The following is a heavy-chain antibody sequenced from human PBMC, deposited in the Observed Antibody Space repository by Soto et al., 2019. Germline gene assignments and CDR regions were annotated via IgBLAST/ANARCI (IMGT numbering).Heavy chain of an antibody. CDR1: GFSLSTTAEG. CDR2: IYWDDDE. CDR3: AHGSCSSADCYPNPYLDY. V-gene: IGHV2-5*02. D-gene: IGHD2-2*01. J-gene: IGHJ4*02. Sequence: QITLKESGPTLVKPTQTLTLTCTFSGFSLSTTAEGVGWIRQPPGKALEWLALIYWDDDERYSPSLKSKLTIPKDTSKNQLVLTMTNVDPVDTATYYCAHGSCSSADCYPNPYLDYWGQGILVTVSS.